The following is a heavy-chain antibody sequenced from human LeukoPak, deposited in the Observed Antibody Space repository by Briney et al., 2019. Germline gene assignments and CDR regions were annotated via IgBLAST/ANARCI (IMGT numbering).Heavy chain of an antibody. CDR3: ARRAGAYSHPYDY. V-gene: IGHV3-53*01. J-gene: IGHJ4*02. Sequence: GGSLRLSCTVSGFTASSNSMSWVRQAPGKGLEWVSFIYSGTIHSSDSVKGRFTISRDNSKNTLYLQMNSLRAEDTAVYYCARRAGAYSHPYDYGGQGTLVTVSS. CDR2: IYSGTI. CDR1: GFTASSNS. D-gene: IGHD4-17*01.